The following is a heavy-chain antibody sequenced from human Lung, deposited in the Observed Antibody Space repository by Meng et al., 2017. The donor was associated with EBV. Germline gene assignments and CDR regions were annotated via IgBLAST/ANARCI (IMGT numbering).Heavy chain of an antibody. D-gene: IGHD6-19*01. CDR2: IYYSGST. Sequence: HVHLQASGPGLLTPSQTLSLTCTVSGGSVSSGGYYWTWIRQHPGKGLEWFGHIYYSGSTFYNPSLKRRVIISIDTSKNQFSLNLRSVTAADTAVYYCARVSSGWDYFDYWGQGTLVTVSS. J-gene: IGHJ4*02. CDR3: ARVSSGWDYFDY. V-gene: IGHV4-31*03. CDR1: GGSVSSGGYY.